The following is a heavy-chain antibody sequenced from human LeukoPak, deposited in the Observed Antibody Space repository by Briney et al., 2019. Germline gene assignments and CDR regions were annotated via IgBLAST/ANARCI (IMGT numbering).Heavy chain of an antibody. D-gene: IGHD1-26*01. CDR3: ARVSWPWDRKYYFDY. J-gene: IGHJ4*02. CDR1: GGSFSGYY. V-gene: IGHV4-34*01. Sequence: SETLSLTCAVYGGSFSGYYWSWIRQPPGKGLEWIGEINRSGSTNYNPSLKSRVTISVDTSKNQFSLKLSSVTAADTAVYYCARVSWPWDRKYYFDYWGQGTLVTVSS. CDR2: INRSGST.